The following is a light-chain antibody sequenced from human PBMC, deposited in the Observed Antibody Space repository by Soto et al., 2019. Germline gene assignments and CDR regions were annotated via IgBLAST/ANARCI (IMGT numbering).Light chain of an antibody. CDR2: DVS. Sequence: QSVLTQPRSVSGSPGQSVTISCTGTSSDVGGYNYVSWYQQHPGKAPKLMIYDVSKRPSGVPYRFSGSKSGNTASLTISGLQSEYEADYYCCSYAGSYTHVFGTGTKLTVL. CDR1: SSDVGGYNY. V-gene: IGLV2-11*01. CDR3: CSYAGSYTHV. J-gene: IGLJ1*01.